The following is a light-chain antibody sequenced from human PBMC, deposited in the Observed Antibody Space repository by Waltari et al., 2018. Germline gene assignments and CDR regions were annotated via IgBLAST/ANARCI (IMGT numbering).Light chain of an antibody. CDR1: TGAVTSDYY. V-gene: IGLV7-43*01. Sequence: QTVVTQEPSLTVSPGGTVTLTCASSTGAVTSDYYPNWFQQKPGQAPRALIQSTSVSYSWTPTRFSGSLLGDKAALTLSGVQPEDEADYYCLLYYGGPWVFGGGTKVTVL. CDR2: STS. CDR3: LLYYGGPWV. J-gene: IGLJ3*02.